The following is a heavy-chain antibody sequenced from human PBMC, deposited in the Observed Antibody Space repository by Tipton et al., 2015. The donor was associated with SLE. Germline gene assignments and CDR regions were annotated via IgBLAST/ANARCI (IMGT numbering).Heavy chain of an antibody. CDR1: GGSISSSSYY. CDR3: AASSGCFNWFDP. J-gene: IGHJ5*02. V-gene: IGHV4-39*01. Sequence: TLSLTCTVSGGSISSSSYYWGWIRQPPGKGLEWIGSIYYSGSTYYNPSLKSRVTISVDTSKNQFSLKLSSVTAADTAVYYCAASSGCFNWFDPWGQGTLVTVSS. CDR2: IYYSGST. D-gene: IGHD6-19*01.